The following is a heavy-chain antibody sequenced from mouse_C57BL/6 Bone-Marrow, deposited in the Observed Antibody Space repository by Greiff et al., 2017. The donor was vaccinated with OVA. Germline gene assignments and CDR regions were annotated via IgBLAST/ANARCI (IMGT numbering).Heavy chain of an antibody. Sequence: EVHLVESGGDLVKPGGSLKLSCAASGFTFSSYGMSWVRQTPDKRLEWVATISSGGSYTYYPDSVKGRFTISRDNAKNTLYLQMSSLKSEDTAMYYCARDSWAWFAYWGQGTLVTVSA. D-gene: IGHD1-1*01. V-gene: IGHV5-6*01. CDR3: ARDSWAWFAY. CDR2: ISSGGSYT. J-gene: IGHJ3*01. CDR1: GFTFSSYG.